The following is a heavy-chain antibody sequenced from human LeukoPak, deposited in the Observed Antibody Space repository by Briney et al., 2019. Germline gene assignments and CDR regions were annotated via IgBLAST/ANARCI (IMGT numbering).Heavy chain of an antibody. Sequence: PGRSLRLSCAASGFPFSSYALHWVRQAPGKGLEWVSVIWYDGSNKYYADSVKGRFTISRDNSKNTLYLQMSSLRDEDTAVYYCAKNYESGRGVPYGMDVWGQGTLVTVSS. D-gene: IGHD3-10*01. CDR1: GFPFSSYA. CDR2: IWYDGSNK. J-gene: IGHJ6*02. V-gene: IGHV3-33*06. CDR3: AKNYESGRGVPYGMDV.